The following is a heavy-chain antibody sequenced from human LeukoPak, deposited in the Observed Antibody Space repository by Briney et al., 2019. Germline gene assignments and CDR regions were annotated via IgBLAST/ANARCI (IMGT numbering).Heavy chain of an antibody. CDR3: ARAGGDTTSSQDLDF. J-gene: IGHJ4*02. V-gene: IGHV4-59*02. Sequence: RSETLSQTCKVADSSGGSHNWSWSRQPPAPALDGPPYISYSGNSDYNPSLKSRVTISVDTSKNQLSLRMASVTAADTAVYYCARAGGDTTSSQDLDFWGQGTLVTVSS. D-gene: IGHD6-6*01. CDR2: ISYSGNS. CDR1: DSSGGSHN.